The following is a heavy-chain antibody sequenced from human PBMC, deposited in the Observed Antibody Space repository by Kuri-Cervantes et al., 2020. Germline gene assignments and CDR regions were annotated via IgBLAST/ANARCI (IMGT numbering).Heavy chain of an antibody. CDR2: ISSSSSHI. J-gene: IGHJ6*03. CDR1: GFTFSSYS. CDR3: AKGDYYYYYMDV. V-gene: IGHV3-21*04. Sequence: GGSLRLSCAASGFTFSSYSMNWVRQAPGKGLEWVSFISSSSSHIYYADSVKGRFTISRDNSKNTLYLQMNSLRAEDTAVYYCAKGDYYYYYMDVWGKGTTVTVSS. D-gene: IGHD5-24*01.